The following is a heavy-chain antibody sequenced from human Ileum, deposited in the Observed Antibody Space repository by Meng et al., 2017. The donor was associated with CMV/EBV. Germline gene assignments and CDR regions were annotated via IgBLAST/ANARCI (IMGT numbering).Heavy chain of an antibody. CDR2: IRSDGGSR. D-gene: IGHD4-11*01. CDR3: GKDLFSNFAYIDY. Sequence: GESLKISCTTSGFTFRSYGIHWVRQAPGKGLEWLAFIRSDGGSRYYLDSVKGRFTISRDNSANTAFLQMNSLRDEDMAVYYCGKDLFSNFAYIDYWGQGMLVTVSS. V-gene: IGHV3-30*02. J-gene: IGHJ4*02. CDR1: GFTFRSYG.